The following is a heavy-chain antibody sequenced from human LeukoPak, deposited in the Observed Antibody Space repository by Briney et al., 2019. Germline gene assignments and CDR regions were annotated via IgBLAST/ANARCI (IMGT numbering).Heavy chain of an antibody. J-gene: IGHJ4*02. CDR2: IYYSGST. V-gene: IGHV4-59*05. CDR3: ARLGTHFDY. CDR1: GGSISSYY. Sequence: SETLSLTCTVSGGSISSYYWSWIRQPPGKGLEWIGSIYYSGSTYYNPSLTSRVTISVDTSKNHFSLKLSSVTAADTAVYYCARLGTHFDYWGQGTLVTVSS.